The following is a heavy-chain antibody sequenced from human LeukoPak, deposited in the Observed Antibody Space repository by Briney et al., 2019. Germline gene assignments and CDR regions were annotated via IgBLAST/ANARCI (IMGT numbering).Heavy chain of an antibody. Sequence: GGSLRLSCAASGFTLTSYGMHWVRQAPCKGLEWVAFIRYDGSSKHHADSVKGRFTISRDNSKNTLYLQMNSLRAEDTAVYYCAKDSVAYCGGDCYSLFDYWGQGTLVTVSS. CDR2: IRYDGSSK. V-gene: IGHV3-30*02. CDR1: GFTLTSYG. J-gene: IGHJ4*02. CDR3: AKDSVAYCGGDCYSLFDY. D-gene: IGHD2-21*01.